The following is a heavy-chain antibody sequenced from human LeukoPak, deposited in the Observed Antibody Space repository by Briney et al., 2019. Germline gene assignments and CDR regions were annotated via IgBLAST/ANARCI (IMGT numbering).Heavy chain of an antibody. D-gene: IGHD2-15*01. CDR1: GFTFSNYA. J-gene: IGHJ4*02. CDR3: TKEYCSGGNCYFVFDY. CDR2: IRSRPYGGTT. Sequence: GGSLRLSCATSGFTFSNYAMSWVRQAPGKGLEWVGFIRSRPYGGTTEYAASVRGRFTISRDDSKSIAYLQMYSLKTEDTAVYYCTKEYCSGGNCYFVFDYWGQGTLVTVSS. V-gene: IGHV3-49*04.